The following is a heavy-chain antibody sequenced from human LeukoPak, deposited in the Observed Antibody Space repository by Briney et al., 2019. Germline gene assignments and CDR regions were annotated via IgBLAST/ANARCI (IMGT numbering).Heavy chain of an antibody. CDR3: ARGFIVGATPYYYYGMDV. Sequence: ASVKVSCKASGYTFTGYYMHWVRQAPGQGLEWMGWINPNSGGTNYAQKFHGRVTMTRDTSISTAYMELSRLRSDDTAVYYCARGFIVGATPYYYYGMDVWGQGTTVTVSS. CDR2: INPNSGGT. D-gene: IGHD1-26*01. CDR1: GYTFTGYY. V-gene: IGHV1-2*02. J-gene: IGHJ6*02.